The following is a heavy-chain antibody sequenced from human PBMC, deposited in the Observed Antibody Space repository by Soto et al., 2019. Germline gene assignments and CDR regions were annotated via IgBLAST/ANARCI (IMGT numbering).Heavy chain of an antibody. CDR1: GYSFATYG. V-gene: IGHV1-18*01. CDR3: ARLAPCRVGICYSRPLDF. CDR2: ITPNNGDT. Sequence: QVQLQQSGAEVKKPGASLKVSCKASGYSFATYGISWVRQAPGQGLQWMGWITPNNGDTNYAQRLQGRLTMTTDTSANTAYMELRSLRADDTAVYFCARLAPCRVGICYSRPLDFWGQGTLVTVSS. D-gene: IGHD2-15*01. J-gene: IGHJ4*02.